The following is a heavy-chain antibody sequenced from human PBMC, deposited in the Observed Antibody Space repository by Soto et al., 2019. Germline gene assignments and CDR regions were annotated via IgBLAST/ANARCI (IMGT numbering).Heavy chain of an antibody. CDR2: ISGSGDST. Sequence: PGESLKISCAASGSTFSSYAMSWVRQAPGKGLEWVSVISGSGDSTYYADSVKGRFTISRDNSKNTLYLQMNSLRAEDTAVYYCAKRATGTYFDYWGQGTLVTVSS. J-gene: IGHJ4*02. D-gene: IGHD1-1*01. CDR3: AKRATGTYFDY. V-gene: IGHV3-23*01. CDR1: GSTFSSYA.